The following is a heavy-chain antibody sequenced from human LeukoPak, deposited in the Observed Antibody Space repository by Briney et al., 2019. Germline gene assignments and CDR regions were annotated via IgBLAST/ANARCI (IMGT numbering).Heavy chain of an antibody. V-gene: IGHV4-30-2*01. CDR2: IYHSGST. CDR1: GDSISSGGYS. CDR3: ANLIVGATAFDY. Sequence: SETLSLTCAVSGDSISSGGYSWSWIRQPPGKGLEWIGYIYHSGSTYYNPSLKSRVTISVDRSKNQFSLKLSSVTAADTAVYYCANLIVGATAFDYWGQGTLVTVSS. D-gene: IGHD1-26*01. J-gene: IGHJ4*02.